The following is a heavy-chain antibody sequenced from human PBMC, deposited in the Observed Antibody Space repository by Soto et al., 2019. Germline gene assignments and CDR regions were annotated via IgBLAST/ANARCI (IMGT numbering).Heavy chain of an antibody. Sequence: QITLKESGPTLVKPTQTLTLTCTFSGFPLSTSGVGVAWIRQPPGNALEWLALIYWDDDKRYRPSLESRLTITKDTSKDQVVLTMTNMHSVDTATYYCAYLPCSGGSCYWFSFSGMDVWGQGTTVTVSS. CDR3: AYLPCSGGSCYWFSFSGMDV. CDR1: GFPLSTSGVG. V-gene: IGHV2-5*02. CDR2: IYWDDDK. D-gene: IGHD2-15*01. J-gene: IGHJ6*02.